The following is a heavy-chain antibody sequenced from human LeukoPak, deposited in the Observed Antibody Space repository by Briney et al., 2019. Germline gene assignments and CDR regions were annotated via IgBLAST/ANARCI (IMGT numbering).Heavy chain of an antibody. Sequence: PSETLSLTCTVSGGSISSSSYYWGWLRQPPGQGLEWIGSIYYSGNTYCNPSLKSRVTISVDTSKNQFSLKLSSVTAADTAVYYCARLGKTTVTTSRAFDIWGQGTMVIVSS. D-gene: IGHD4-17*01. CDR1: GGSISSSSYY. CDR2: IYYSGNT. J-gene: IGHJ3*02. CDR3: ARLGKTTVTTSRAFDI. V-gene: IGHV4-39*01.